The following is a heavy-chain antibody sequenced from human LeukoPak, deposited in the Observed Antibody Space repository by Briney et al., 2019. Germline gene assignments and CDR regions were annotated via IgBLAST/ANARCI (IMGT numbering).Heavy chain of an antibody. V-gene: IGHV3-21*01. CDR2: ISSSSSYI. Sequence: PGGSLRLPCAASGFTFSSYSMNWVRQAPGRGLEWVSSISSSSSYIYYADSVKGRFTISRDNAKNSLYLQMNSLRAEDTAVYYCATIPLGYCSGGSCYFLDYWGQGTLVTVSS. D-gene: IGHD2-15*01. J-gene: IGHJ4*02. CDR1: GFTFSSYS. CDR3: ATIPLGYCSGGSCYFLDY.